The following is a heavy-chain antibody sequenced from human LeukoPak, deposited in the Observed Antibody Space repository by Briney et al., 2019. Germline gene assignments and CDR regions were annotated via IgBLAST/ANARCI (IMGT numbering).Heavy chain of an antibody. J-gene: IGHJ4*02. V-gene: IGHV1-2*02. Sequence: ASVKVSCKASGYTFTGYYMHWVRQAPGQGLEWMGWINPNSGGTNYAQKFQGRVTMTRDTSISTAYMELSRLRFDDTAVYYCARDSSGQQLVKFDYWGQGTLVTVSS. CDR1: GYTFTGYY. D-gene: IGHD6-13*01. CDR2: INPNSGGT. CDR3: ARDSSGQQLVKFDY.